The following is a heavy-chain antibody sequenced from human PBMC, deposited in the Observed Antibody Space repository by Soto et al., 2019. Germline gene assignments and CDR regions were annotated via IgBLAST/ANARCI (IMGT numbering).Heavy chain of an antibody. J-gene: IGHJ6*02. Sequence: PGESLKISCKGSGYSFSSFWIGWVRQIPGKGLELIGIIYPGDSDIRYSPSFEGQVTMSADRSSSTAYLQWSSLKASDTAMYYCAKHTTYRFYGMDVWGQGTTVTVSS. D-gene: IGHD1-1*01. CDR3: AKHTTYRFYGMDV. CDR2: IYPGDSDI. V-gene: IGHV5-51*01. CDR1: GYSFSSFW.